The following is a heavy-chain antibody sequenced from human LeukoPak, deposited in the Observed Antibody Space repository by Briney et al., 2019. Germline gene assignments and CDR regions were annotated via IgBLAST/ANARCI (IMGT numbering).Heavy chain of an antibody. Sequence: GGSLRLSCAASGFTFSSYGMSWVRQAPGKGLEWVSVIYSGGSTYYADSVKGRFTISRDNSKNTLYLQMNSLRAEDTAVYYCARDASSSWYHYFDYWGQGTLVTVSS. J-gene: IGHJ4*02. CDR3: ARDASSSWYHYFDY. CDR1: GFTFSSYG. CDR2: IYSGGST. D-gene: IGHD6-13*01. V-gene: IGHV3-53*01.